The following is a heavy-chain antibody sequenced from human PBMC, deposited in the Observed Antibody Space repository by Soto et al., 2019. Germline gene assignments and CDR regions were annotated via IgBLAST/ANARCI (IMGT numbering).Heavy chain of an antibody. V-gene: IGHV4-30-4*01. CDR1: GGSINSADYY. CDR3: AAVAPRKLTFPFYGVDV. J-gene: IGHJ6*02. Sequence: QVRLQESGPGLVKSSQTLSLTCPVSGGSINSADYYWSWIRQPPGKGLEWSGYIYHSGSIYYNPSRRSRLTISVDTSKNQFSLKLSSVTAADTAVYYCAAVAPRKLTFPFYGVDVWGQGTTVTVSS. CDR2: IYHSGSI. D-gene: IGHD3-16*01.